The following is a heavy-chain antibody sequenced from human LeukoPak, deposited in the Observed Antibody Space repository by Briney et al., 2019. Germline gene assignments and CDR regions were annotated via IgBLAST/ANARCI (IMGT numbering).Heavy chain of an antibody. CDR2: ISGRGNGT. CDR1: GFTFRTYP. D-gene: IGHD5-24*01. J-gene: IGHJ4*02. CDR3: AKRTMAAFDS. V-gene: IGHV3-23*01. Sequence: GGSLRLSCTASGFTFRTYPMNWVRQAPGKGLEWLSGISGRGNGTAYADSVKGRFTTSRDNSNTIVYLQMNSLTAEDAATYYCAKRTMAAFDSWGQGTLLIASS.